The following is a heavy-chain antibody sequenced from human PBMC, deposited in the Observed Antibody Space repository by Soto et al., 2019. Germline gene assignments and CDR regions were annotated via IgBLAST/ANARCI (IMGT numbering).Heavy chain of an antibody. CDR1: GFTVSDSY. Sequence: EVQLVETGGGLIQPGGSLRLSCAASGFTVSDSYMNWVRQAPGKGLQWVSVIYTGGSTYYADYVKGRFTIYRDTSKNTLYLQMNSLRAEDTAVYYCATSERYSNHNVDCWGQGTLVTVSS. CDR3: ATSERYSNHNVDC. J-gene: IGHJ4*02. V-gene: IGHV3-53*02. CDR2: IYTGGST. D-gene: IGHD4-4*01.